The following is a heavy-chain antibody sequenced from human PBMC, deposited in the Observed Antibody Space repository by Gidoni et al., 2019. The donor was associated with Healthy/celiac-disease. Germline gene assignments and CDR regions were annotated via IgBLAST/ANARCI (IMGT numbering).Heavy chain of an antibody. D-gene: IGHD1-26*01. CDR1: GFTFSNDG. CDR3: EGAPRDYYMDV. CDR2: IKSKTEGGTT. J-gene: IGHJ6*03. V-gene: IGHV3-15*07. Sequence: EVQLLASGGGLVKPGGYLRLSCAASGFTFSNDGMNWVRQAPGKGLEWVGRIKSKTEGGTTDYAAPVKGRFTISRDDSKNTLYLQMNSLKTEDTAVYYCEGAPRDYYMDVWGKGTTVTVAS.